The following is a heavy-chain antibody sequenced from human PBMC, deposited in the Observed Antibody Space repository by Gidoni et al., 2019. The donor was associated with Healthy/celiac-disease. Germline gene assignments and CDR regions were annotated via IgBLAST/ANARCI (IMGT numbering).Heavy chain of an antibody. V-gene: IGHV4-39*01. CDR3: ARSHYDFWSGYGYYFDY. J-gene: IGHJ4*02. Sequence: QLQLQESGPGLVKPSETLSLTCTVSGGSISSSSYYWGWIRQPPGKGLEWIGSIYYSGSTYYNPSLKSRVTISVDTSKNQFSLKLSSVTAADTAVYYCARSHYDFWSGYGYYFDYWGQGTLVTVSS. D-gene: IGHD3-3*01. CDR1: GGSISSSSYY. CDR2: IYYSGST.